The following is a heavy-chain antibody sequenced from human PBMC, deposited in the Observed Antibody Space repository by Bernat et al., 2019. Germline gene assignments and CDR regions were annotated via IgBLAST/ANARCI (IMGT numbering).Heavy chain of an antibody. V-gene: IGHV3-30*18. CDR1: GFTFSSYG. D-gene: IGHD4-17*01. J-gene: IGHJ4*02. Sequence: SCASSGFTFSSYGMHWVRQAPGKGLECLAFISYDGSNKYYADSVKCRFTISRDNSKNTLYLQMNSLRAEDTAVYYCAKDIGYGDQNDYWGQGTLV. CDR2: ISYDGSNK. CDR3: AKDIGYGDQNDY.